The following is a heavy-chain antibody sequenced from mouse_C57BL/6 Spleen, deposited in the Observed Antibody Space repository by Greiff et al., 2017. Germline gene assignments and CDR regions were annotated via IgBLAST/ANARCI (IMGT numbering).Heavy chain of an antibody. D-gene: IGHD2-1*01. CDR1: GYSITSGYY. CDR2: ISYDGSN. V-gene: IGHV3-6*01. CDR3: ARRGNYWYFDV. J-gene: IGHJ1*03. Sequence: VQLQQSGPGLVKPSQSLSLTCSVTGYSITSGYYWNWLRQFPGNKLEWMGYISYDGSNNYNPSLKNRISITRDTSKNQFFLKLNSVTTEDTATYYCARRGNYWYFDVWGTGTTVTVSS.